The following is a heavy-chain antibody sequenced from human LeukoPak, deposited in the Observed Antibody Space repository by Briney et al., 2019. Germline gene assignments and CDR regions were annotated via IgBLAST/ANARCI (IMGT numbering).Heavy chain of an antibody. CDR1: GFTVSSNY. V-gene: IGHV3-53*01. CDR3: ARVPRGAFDI. CDR2: IYSGGST. J-gene: IGHJ3*02. D-gene: IGHD3-10*01. Sequence: GGSLRLSCAASGFTVSSNYMSWVRQAPGKGLEWASVIYSGGSTYYADSVKGRFTISRDNSKNTLYLQMNSLRAEDTAVYYCARVPRGAFDIWGQGTMVTVSS.